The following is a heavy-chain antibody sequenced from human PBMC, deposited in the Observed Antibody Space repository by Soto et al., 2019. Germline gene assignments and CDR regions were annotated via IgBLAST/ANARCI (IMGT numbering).Heavy chain of an antibody. D-gene: IGHD2-2*01. V-gene: IGHV3-30*18. Sequence: RGSLLLCCVCSVFTFSSYAMHKVRQAPDKGLDFVAVISDTGSSHYYAASVDGRFTISRENSKNTLSLHMDRLRVEDTAVYYCAKDRGGDCPDNSCYFGADYWGQGTTVTVSS. CDR3: AKDRGGDCPDNSCYFGADY. J-gene: IGHJ4*02. CDR1: VFTFSSYA. CDR2: ISDTGSSH.